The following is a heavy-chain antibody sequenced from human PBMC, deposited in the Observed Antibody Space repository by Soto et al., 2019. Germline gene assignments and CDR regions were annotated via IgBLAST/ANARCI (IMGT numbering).Heavy chain of an antibody. CDR2: ISWNSGSI. CDR3: VKDKAAYQLQTFDY. Sequence: EVQLVESGGGLVQPGRSLRLSCAASGFTFDDYAMHWVRQAPGKGLEWVSGISWNSGSIGHADSVKGRFTISRDNAKNSLYLQMNSLRAEDTALYYCVKDKAAYQLQTFDYWGQGTLVNVST. V-gene: IGHV3-9*01. J-gene: IGHJ4*02. CDR1: GFTFDDYA. D-gene: IGHD2-2*01.